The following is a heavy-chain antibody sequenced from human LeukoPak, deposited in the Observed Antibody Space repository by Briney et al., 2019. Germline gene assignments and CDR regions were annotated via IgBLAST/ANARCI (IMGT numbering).Heavy chain of an antibody. D-gene: IGHD5-18*01. CDR2: ISYDGSNK. V-gene: IGHV3-30*04. CDR3: ASTSPRHGYSYGYPFDY. Sequence: GGSLRLSCAASGFTFSSYEMNWVRQAPGKGLEWVAVISYDGSNKYYADSVKGRFTISRDNSKNTLYLQMNSLRAEDTAVYYCASTSPRHGYSYGYPFDYWGQGTLVTVSS. CDR1: GFTFSSYE. J-gene: IGHJ4*02.